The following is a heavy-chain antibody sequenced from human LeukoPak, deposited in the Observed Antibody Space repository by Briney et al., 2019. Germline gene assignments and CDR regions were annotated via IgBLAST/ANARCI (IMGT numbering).Heavy chain of an antibody. D-gene: IGHD3-10*01. CDR2: INPNSGGT. CDR1: GYTFTGYY. V-gene: IGHV1-2*02. CDR3: ARDLRTCYYGSGSGLDY. Sequence: ASVKVSCKASGYTFTGYYMHWVRQAPGQGLEWMGWINPNSGGTNYAQKFQGRVTMTRDTSISTAHMELSRLRSDDTAVYYCARDLRTCYYGSGSGLDYWGQGTLVTVSS. J-gene: IGHJ4*02.